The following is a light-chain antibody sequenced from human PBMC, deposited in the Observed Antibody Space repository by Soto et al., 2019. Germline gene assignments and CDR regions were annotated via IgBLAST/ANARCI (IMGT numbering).Light chain of an antibody. CDR1: ESVSSNY. V-gene: IGKV3-20*01. CDR3: QQYGSSRWT. Sequence: DIVLTQSPGTLSFSRWELATLSCRASESVSSNYLAWYQQKPGQAPRLLIYGASSRATGIPHRFSGSGSGTDFTLTISRLEPEDFAVYYCQQYGSSRWTFGQGTKVDIK. J-gene: IGKJ1*01. CDR2: GAS.